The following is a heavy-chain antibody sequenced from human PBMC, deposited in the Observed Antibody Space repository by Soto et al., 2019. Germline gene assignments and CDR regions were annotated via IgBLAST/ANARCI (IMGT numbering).Heavy chain of an antibody. CDR2: ISYDGSNK. V-gene: IGHV3-30*18. CDR3: AKDGDY. Sequence: GGSLRLSCAASGFTFSNYGMHWVRQAPGKGLEWVAVISYDGSNKYYADSVKGRFTISRDNSKNTLYLQMNSLRAEDTAVYYCAKDGDYWGQGTLVTVAS. J-gene: IGHJ4*02. CDR1: GFTFSNYG.